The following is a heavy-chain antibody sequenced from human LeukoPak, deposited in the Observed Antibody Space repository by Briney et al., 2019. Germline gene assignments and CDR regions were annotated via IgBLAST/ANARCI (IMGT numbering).Heavy chain of an antibody. J-gene: IGHJ5*02. CDR2: MNPNSGNT. D-gene: IGHD6-13*01. Sequence: INXVRXXXXQGREGMGXMNPNSGNTDYAQKFQGRVTMNRNTSISTAYMELSSLRSEDTAVYYCARGRFPGIAAAGRRCWFDPWGQGTLVTVSS. V-gene: IGHV1-8*01. CDR3: ARGRFPGIAAAGRRCWFDP.